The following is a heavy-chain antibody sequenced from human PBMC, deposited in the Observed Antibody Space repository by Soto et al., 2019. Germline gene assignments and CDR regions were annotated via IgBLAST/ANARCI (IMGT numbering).Heavy chain of an antibody. CDR2: MNTNTPTT. V-gene: IGHV1-8*01. Sequence: KANQYGFKRNNKNRESEASGTGPEWIGWMNTNTPTTASAQHFKGRVTLTWNTSISTAYMELSNLNPDDSAVYYCAREGVEVSSLWLDPWGQGTLVTVSS. J-gene: IGHJ5*02. CDR1: QYGFKRNN. D-gene: IGHD3-3*01. CDR3: AREGVEVSSLWLDP.